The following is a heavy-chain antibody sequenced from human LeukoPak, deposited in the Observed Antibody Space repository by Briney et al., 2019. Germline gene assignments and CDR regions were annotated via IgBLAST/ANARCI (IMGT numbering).Heavy chain of an antibody. Sequence: GGSLRLSCAASGFTFSSYAMSWVRQAPGKGLEWVSAISGSGGSTYYADSVKGRFTISRDNSKNTLYLQMNSLRAEDTAVYYCAKGPAPYCSGGSCYGDHWGQGTLVTVSS. D-gene: IGHD2-15*01. CDR2: ISGSGGST. V-gene: IGHV3-23*01. J-gene: IGHJ4*02. CDR3: AKGPAPYCSGGSCYGDH. CDR1: GFTFSSYA.